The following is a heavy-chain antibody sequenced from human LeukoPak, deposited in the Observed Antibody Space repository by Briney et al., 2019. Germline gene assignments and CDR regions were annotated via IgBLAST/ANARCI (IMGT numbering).Heavy chain of an antibody. CDR2: INPSGGST. J-gene: IGHJ4*02. V-gene: IGHV1-46*01. D-gene: IGHD3-10*01. CDR1: GYTFTSYY. Sequence: ASVKVSCKASGYTFTSYYMHWVRQAPGQGLEWIGTINPSGGSTSYAQKFQGRVTMTRDMSTSTVYMELSSLRSEDTAVYYCARTRYYYNSRSYGAPYYFDYWGQGTLVTVSS. CDR3: ARTRYYYNSRSYGAPYYFDY.